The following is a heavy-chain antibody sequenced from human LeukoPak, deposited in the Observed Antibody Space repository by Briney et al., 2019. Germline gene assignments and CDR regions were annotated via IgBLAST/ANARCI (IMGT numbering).Heavy chain of an antibody. CDR3: ARAVYCSGGSCYHSFDY. CDR2: ISAYNGNT. Sequence: ASVKVSCKASGYTFTSYGINWVRQAPGQGLEWMGWISAYNGNTNYAQKLQGRVTMTTDTSTSTAYMELRSLRSDDTAVYYCARAVYCSGGSCYHSFDYWGQGTLVTVSS. D-gene: IGHD2-15*01. V-gene: IGHV1-18*01. J-gene: IGHJ4*02. CDR1: GYTFTSYG.